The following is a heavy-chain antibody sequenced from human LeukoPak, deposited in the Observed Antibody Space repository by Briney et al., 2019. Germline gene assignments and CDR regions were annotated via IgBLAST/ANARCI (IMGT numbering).Heavy chain of an antibody. CDR2: ISGSGGST. D-gene: IGHD4-17*01. V-gene: IGHV3-23*01. CDR1: GFTFSNYA. Sequence: GGSLRLSCGASGFTFSNYAMSWVRQAPGKGLEWVSSISGSGGSTYYADSVKGRFTISRDNSENTLYLQMNSLRAEDTAVYYCARDYYGDSYFDSWGQGTLVTVSS. J-gene: IGHJ4*02. CDR3: ARDYYGDSYFDS.